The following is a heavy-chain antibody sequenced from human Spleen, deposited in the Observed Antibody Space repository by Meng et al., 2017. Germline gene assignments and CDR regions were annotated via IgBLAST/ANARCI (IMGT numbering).Heavy chain of an antibody. D-gene: IGHD6-19*01. V-gene: IGHV3-53*01. CDR1: GITVSSNY. CDR2: IDIGGTT. Sequence: GESLKISCAASGITVSSNYMSWVRQAPGKGLEWVSAIDIGGTTNYADSVKGRFTISRDNSKNTLYLQMNSLRAEDTAVYYCARDNPDPGYSSGWYYPGAFDIWGQGTMVTVSS. CDR3: ARDNPDPGYSSGWYYPGAFDI. J-gene: IGHJ3*02.